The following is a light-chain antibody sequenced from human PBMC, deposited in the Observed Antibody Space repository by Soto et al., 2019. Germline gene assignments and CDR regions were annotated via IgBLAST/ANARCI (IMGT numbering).Light chain of an antibody. CDR3: KQALQSWQ. Sequence: DIVMTQSPLSLPVTPGEPASISFRSSQSLLHSNGYNYLDWYLQKPGQSPQLLIYLGSNRASGVHDRFSGSGSGTDFTLKISRVEAEHVGVYYSKQALQSWQFGQG. CDR2: LGS. J-gene: IGKJ1*01. CDR1: QSLLHSNGYNY. V-gene: IGKV2-28*01.